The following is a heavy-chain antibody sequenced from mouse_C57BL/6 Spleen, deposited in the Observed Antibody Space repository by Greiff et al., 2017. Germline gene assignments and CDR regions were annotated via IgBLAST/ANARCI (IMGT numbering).Heavy chain of an antibody. D-gene: IGHD2-4*01. J-gene: IGHJ2*01. Sequence: QVQLQQSGAELARPGASVKMSCKASGYTFTSYTMHWVKQRPGQGLEWIGYINPSSGYTKYNQKFKDKATLTADKSSSTAYMQLSSLTSEDSAVYYCARSQYDYDGEDYWGQGTTLTVSS. CDR2: INPSSGYT. CDR1: GYTFTSYT. CDR3: ARSQYDYDGEDY. V-gene: IGHV1-4*01.